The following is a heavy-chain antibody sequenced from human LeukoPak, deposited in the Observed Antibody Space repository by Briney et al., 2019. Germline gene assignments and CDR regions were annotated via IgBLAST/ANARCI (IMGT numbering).Heavy chain of an antibody. D-gene: IGHD3-22*01. V-gene: IGHV1-8*01. CDR1: GYTFTSYD. Sequence: ASVKVSCKASGYTFTSYDINWVRQATGQGLEWMGWMNPNSGNTGYAQKFQGRVTMTRNTSISTAYMELSSLRSEDTAVYYCARGFYYYGSSGYYGDYYFDYWGQGTLVTVSP. J-gene: IGHJ4*02. CDR2: MNPNSGNT. CDR3: ARGFYYYGSSGYYGDYYFDY.